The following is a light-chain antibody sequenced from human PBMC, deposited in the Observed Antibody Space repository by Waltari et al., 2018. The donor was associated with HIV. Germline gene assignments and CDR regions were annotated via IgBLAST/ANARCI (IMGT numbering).Light chain of an antibody. CDR3: SSHAGSKVV. Sequence: QSALTQPPSASGSPGQSVTLSCTGTSSDVGGYNYVSWHQQHPGKAPKLMIYDVIMRPSGVPDRFSGSKSGNTASLTVSGLQPEDEADYYCSSHAGSKVVFGGGTRLTVL. J-gene: IGLJ2*01. CDR2: DVI. CDR1: SSDVGGYNY. V-gene: IGLV2-8*01.